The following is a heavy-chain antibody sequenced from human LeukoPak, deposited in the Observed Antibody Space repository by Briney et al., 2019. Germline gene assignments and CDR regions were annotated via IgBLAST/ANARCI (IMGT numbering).Heavy chain of an antibody. D-gene: IGHD6-19*01. CDR2: ISGSGGST. Sequence: GGSLRLSCAASGFTFSSYAMSWVRQAPGKGLEWVSAISGSGGSTYYADSVKGRFTISRDNSKNTLYLQMNSLRAEDTAVYYCTSPRGAVATYYYYGMDVWGQGTTVTVSS. CDR3: TSPRGAVATYYYYGMDV. CDR1: GFTFSSYA. V-gene: IGHV3-23*01. J-gene: IGHJ6*02.